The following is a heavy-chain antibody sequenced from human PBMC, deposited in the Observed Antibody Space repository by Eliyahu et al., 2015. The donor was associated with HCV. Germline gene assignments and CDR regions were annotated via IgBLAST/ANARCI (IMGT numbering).Heavy chain of an antibody. Sequence: QVQLVESGGGVVQPGRSLRLSCAASGFTFSXYGMHWVRQAPGKGLEWVAVISYDGSKKYYADSVKGRFTISRDNSKNTLYLQMNSLRAEDTAVYYCAKEYCGGGSCSEDYFDWWGQGTLVTVSS. CDR2: ISYDGSKK. J-gene: IGHJ4*02. CDR3: AKEYCGGGSCSEDYFDW. CDR1: GFTFSXYG. V-gene: IGHV3-30*18. D-gene: IGHD2-15*01.